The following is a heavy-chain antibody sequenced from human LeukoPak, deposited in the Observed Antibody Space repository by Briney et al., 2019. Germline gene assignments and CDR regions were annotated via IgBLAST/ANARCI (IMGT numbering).Heavy chain of an antibody. CDR2: IYYSGST. J-gene: IGHJ4*02. Sequence: SETLSLTCTVSGGSISSYCWSWIRQPPGKGLEWIGYIYYSGSTNYNPSLKSRVTISVDTSKNQFSLKLSSVTAADTAVYYCARGGVRYYFDYWGQGTLVTVSS. D-gene: IGHD2-8*01. V-gene: IGHV4-59*01. CDR3: ARGGVRYYFDY. CDR1: GGSISSYC.